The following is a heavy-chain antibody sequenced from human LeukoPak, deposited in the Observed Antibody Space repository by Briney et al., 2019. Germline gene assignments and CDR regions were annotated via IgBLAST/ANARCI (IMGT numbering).Heavy chain of an antibody. CDR3: TRESGSYHGNDY. D-gene: IGHD1-26*01. Sequence: ASVNVSCKASEYIFTGYYMHWVRQAPEQGLEWMGRINPNNGATNYAQKFQGRVTITGDTSINTAYMELSSLRSDDTAVYYCTRESGSYHGNDYWGQGTLVTVSS. J-gene: IGHJ4*02. V-gene: IGHV1-2*06. CDR1: EYIFTGYY. CDR2: INPNNGAT.